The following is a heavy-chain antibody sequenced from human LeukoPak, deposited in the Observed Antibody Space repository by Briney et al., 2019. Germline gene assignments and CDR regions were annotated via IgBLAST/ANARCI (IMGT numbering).Heavy chain of an antibody. J-gene: IGHJ4*02. V-gene: IGHV4-59*01. CDR1: GGSISSYY. Sequence: SETLSLTCTVSGGSISSYYWSWVRQPPGRGLEWIGYIYYSGSTNYNPSLKSRVTISVDTSKNQFSLKLSSVTAADTAVYYCARALVGATTDYWGQGTLVTVSS. D-gene: IGHD1-26*01. CDR3: ARALVGATTDY. CDR2: IYYSGST.